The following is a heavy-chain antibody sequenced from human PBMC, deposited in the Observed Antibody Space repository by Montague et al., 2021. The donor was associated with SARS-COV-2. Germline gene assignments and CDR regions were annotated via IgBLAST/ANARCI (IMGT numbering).Heavy chain of an antibody. CDR2: ISYDGSNK. D-gene: IGHD3-9*01. Sequence: SLRLSCAASGFTFSSYAMHWVRQAPGKGLGWVAVISYDGSNKYYADSVKGRFTISRDNSKNTLYLQMNSLRAEDTAVYYCAHAAGNYDILTGYYDYWGQGTLVTVSS. J-gene: IGHJ4*02. CDR3: AHAAGNYDILTGYYDY. V-gene: IGHV3-30*04. CDR1: GFTFSSYA.